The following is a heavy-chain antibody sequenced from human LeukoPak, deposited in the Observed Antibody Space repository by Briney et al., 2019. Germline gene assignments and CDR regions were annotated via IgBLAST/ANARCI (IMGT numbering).Heavy chain of an antibody. J-gene: IGHJ4*02. CDR1: GYTFTGYY. V-gene: IGHV1-2*02. D-gene: IGHD3-22*01. Sequence: GASVKVSCKASGYTFTGYYMHWVRQAPGQGLEWMGWINPNSGGTNYAQKFQGRVTMTRDTSISTAYMELSRLRSDDTAVYYCARVKSSRYDSSGYMDYWGQGTLVTVSS. CDR2: INPNSGGT. CDR3: ARVKSSRYDSSGYMDY.